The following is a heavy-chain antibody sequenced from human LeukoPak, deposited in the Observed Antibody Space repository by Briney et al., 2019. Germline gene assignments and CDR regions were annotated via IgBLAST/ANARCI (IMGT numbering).Heavy chain of an antibody. D-gene: IGHD3-10*01. CDR3: ARNRYYYGSGNYGVPNWFDP. CDR1: GYSISNGYY. CDR2: VYYTGST. V-gene: IGHV4-38-2*02. Sequence: SETLSLTCNVSGYSISNGYYWGWIRQPPGKGLEWIGSVYYTGSTSYSPSLKGRITISLDTSKNQFSLKLSSVTAADTAVYYCARNRYYYGSGNYGVPNWFDPWGQGTLVTVSS. J-gene: IGHJ5*02.